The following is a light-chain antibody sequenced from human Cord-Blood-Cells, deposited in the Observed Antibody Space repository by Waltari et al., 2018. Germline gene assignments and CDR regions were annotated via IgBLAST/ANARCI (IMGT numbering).Light chain of an antibody. CDR2: STN. V-gene: IGLV8-61*01. Sequence: QTVVTQEPSFSVSPGGTVTLTCGLSSGSVSTSYYPSWYQQTPGQDPRTLIYSTNPRSSGVPDRFSGSILGNKAALTITGAQADDESDYYCVLYMGSGIWVFGGGTKLTVL. CDR1: SGSVSTSYY. CDR3: VLYMGSGIWV. J-gene: IGLJ3*02.